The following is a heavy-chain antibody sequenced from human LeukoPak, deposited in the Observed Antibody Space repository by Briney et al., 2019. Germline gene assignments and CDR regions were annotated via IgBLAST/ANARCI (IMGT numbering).Heavy chain of an antibody. CDR1: GFTFSSYG. CDR3: ANDYGSGSRAINPDY. D-gene: IGHD3-10*01. J-gene: IGHJ4*02. V-gene: IGHV3-30*18. CDR2: ISYDGSNK. Sequence: GGSLRLSCAASGFTFSSYGMHWVRQAPGKGLEWVTVISYDGSNKYYADSVKGRFTISRDNSKNTLYLQMNSLRAEDTAVYYCANDYGSGSRAINPDYWGQGTLVTVSS.